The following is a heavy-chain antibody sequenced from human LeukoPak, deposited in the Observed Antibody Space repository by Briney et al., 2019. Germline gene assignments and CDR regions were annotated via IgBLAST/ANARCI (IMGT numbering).Heavy chain of an antibody. J-gene: IGHJ4*02. CDR2: FGGSGGTI. CDR1: GFTFSSYA. V-gene: IGHV3-23*01. Sequence: QPGGSLRLSCAASGFTFSSYAMSWVRQAPGKGLEWVSHFGGSGGTIYYADSVKGRFTISRDNSKNTLYLQMSSLRAEDTAVYYCAKSDCGGDRHLLDYWGQGTLVTVSS. D-gene: IGHD2-21*02. CDR3: AKSDCGGDRHLLDY.